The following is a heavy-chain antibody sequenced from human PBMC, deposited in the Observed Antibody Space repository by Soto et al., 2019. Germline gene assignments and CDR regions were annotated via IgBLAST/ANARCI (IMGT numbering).Heavy chain of an antibody. CDR1: GFTFSDYY. Sequence: QVQLVASGGGLVKPGGSLRLSCAASGFTFSDYYMSWIRQAPGKGLEWVSYISSSSSYTNCADSVKGRFTISRDNAKNSLYLQMNSLRAEDTAVYYCARVNLASGLGYQDIVVVPAAMPAPVNWFDPWGQGTLVTVSS. J-gene: IGHJ5*02. D-gene: IGHD2-2*01. CDR3: ARVNLASGLGYQDIVVVPAAMPAPVNWFDP. V-gene: IGHV3-11*06. CDR2: ISSSSSYT.